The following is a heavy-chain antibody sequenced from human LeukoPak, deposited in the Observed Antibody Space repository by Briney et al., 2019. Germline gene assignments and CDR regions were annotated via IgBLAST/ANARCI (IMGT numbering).Heavy chain of an antibody. Sequence: SETLSLTCAVYGGSFSGYYWSWIRQPPGKGLEWIGEINHSGRTNYNPSLKSRVTISVDTSKNQFSLNLSSVTAADTAVYYCARGRIVVVPAAVVVDVWGKGTTVTVSS. CDR2: INHSGRT. CDR3: ARGRIVVVPAAVVVDV. V-gene: IGHV4-34*01. D-gene: IGHD2-2*01. J-gene: IGHJ6*04. CDR1: GGSFSGYY.